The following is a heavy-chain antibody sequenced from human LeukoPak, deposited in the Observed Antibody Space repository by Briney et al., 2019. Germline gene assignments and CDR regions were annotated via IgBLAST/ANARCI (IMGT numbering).Heavy chain of an antibody. D-gene: IGHD5-24*01. CDR1: GGSLSSSSYY. CDR2: IYYSGGT. Sequence: SETLSLTCTVSGGSLSSSSYYWGWIRQPPGKGLEWIGSIYYSGGTYYNPSLKSRVTISVDTSKNQFSLKLSSVTAADTAVYYCARVRVEMTTNDALDIWGQGTMVTVSS. CDR3: ARVRVEMTTNDALDI. J-gene: IGHJ3*02. V-gene: IGHV4-39*01.